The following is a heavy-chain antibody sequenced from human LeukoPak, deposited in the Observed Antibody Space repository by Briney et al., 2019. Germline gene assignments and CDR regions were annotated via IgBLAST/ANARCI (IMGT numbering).Heavy chain of an antibody. Sequence: LSLTCTVSGGSISSSNYYWAWIRQAPGKGLEWVSYISSSGNTKYYADSVKGRFTISRDNAKNSLSLQMNSLRAEDTAVYYCARDGGSAWFFRYWGQGTLVTVSS. CDR1: GGSISSSNYY. CDR3: ARDGGSAWFFRY. D-gene: IGHD6-19*01. V-gene: IGHV3-11*04. J-gene: IGHJ4*02. CDR2: ISSSGNTK.